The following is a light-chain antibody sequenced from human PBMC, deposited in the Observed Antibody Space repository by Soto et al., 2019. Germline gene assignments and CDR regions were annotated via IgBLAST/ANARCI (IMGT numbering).Light chain of an antibody. CDR1: QSVLYSSNNKNY. V-gene: IGKV4-1*01. CDR3: QQSYSTILK. CDR2: WAS. Sequence: DIVMTQSPDSLAVSLGERATINCKSSQSVLYSSNNKNYLAWYQQKPGQPPKLLIYWASTRESGVPDRFSGSGSGTDFTLTISSLQAEDVAVYYCQQSYSTILKCGGGTKVDIK. J-gene: IGKJ4*02.